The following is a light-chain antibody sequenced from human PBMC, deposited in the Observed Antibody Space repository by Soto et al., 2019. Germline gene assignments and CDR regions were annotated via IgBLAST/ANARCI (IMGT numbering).Light chain of an antibody. Sequence: DIQMTQSASSLSASVGGRVTITCRASQSISIYLNWYKQKPGKAPKLLSYAASSLQSGVPSRFSGSGSGTDFTLTISSLQPEDFATYYCQQSYSSPITFGQGTRLEIK. J-gene: IGKJ5*01. CDR1: QSISIY. V-gene: IGKV1-39*01. CDR2: AAS. CDR3: QQSYSSPIT.